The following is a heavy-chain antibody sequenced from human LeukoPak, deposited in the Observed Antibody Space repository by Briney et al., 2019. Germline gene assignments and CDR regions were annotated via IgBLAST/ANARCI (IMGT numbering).Heavy chain of an antibody. CDR2: IKQDGSEK. J-gene: IGHJ4*02. Sequence: GGSLRLSCAASGFTSSTYWMSWVRQAPGKGLEWVGNIKQDGSEKYYVDSVKGRFTISRDNAKNSLYLQMISLRAEDTAIYYCARDYYGSGSHDYWGQGTQVTVSS. CDR3: ARDYYGSGSHDY. CDR1: GFTSSTYW. V-gene: IGHV3-7*01. D-gene: IGHD3-10*01.